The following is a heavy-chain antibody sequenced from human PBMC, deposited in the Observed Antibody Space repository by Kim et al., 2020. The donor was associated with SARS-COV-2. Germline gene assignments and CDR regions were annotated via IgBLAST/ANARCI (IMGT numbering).Heavy chain of an antibody. CDR3: AKESLYYGSGSYYG. Sequence: GGSLRLSCAASGFTFSSYAMSWVRQAPGKGLEWVSASSGSGGSTYYADSVKGRFTISRDNSKNTLYLQMNSLRAEDTAVYYCAKESLYYGSGSYYGWGQGTLVTVSS. CDR2: SSGSGGST. V-gene: IGHV3-23*01. J-gene: IGHJ4*02. D-gene: IGHD3-10*01. CDR1: GFTFSSYA.